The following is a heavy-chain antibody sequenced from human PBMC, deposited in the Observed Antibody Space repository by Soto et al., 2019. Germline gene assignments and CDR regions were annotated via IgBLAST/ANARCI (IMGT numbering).Heavy chain of an antibody. CDR3: RVIPSGGIAFDI. J-gene: IGHJ3*02. CDR2: IYYSGST. CDR1: GGSISSVGYY. D-gene: IGHD2-21*01. V-gene: IGHV4-31*03. Sequence: SETLSLTCTVSGGSISSVGYYWSWIRQHPGKGLEWIGYIYYSGSTYYNPSLKSRVTISVDTSKNQFSLKLSSVTAADTAVYYCRVIPSGGIAFDIWGQGTMVTVSS.